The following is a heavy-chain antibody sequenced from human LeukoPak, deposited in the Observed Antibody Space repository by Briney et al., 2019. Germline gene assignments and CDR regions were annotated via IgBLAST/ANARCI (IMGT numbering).Heavy chain of an antibody. CDR1: GGSFSGYY. J-gene: IGHJ3*02. D-gene: IGHD3-22*01. Sequence: TSETLSLTCAVYGGSFSGYYWSWIRQPPGKGLEWIGEINHSGSTNYNPSLKSRVTISVDTSKNQFSLKLSSVTAADTAVYYCAREGDTYYYDSSGRSAFDIWGQGTMVTVSS. CDR2: INHSGST. V-gene: IGHV4-34*01. CDR3: AREGDTYYYDSSGRSAFDI.